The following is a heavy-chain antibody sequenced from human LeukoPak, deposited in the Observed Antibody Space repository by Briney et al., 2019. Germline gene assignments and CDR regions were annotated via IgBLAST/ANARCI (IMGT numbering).Heavy chain of an antibody. CDR3: ARDRNYSPDY. D-gene: IGHD5-18*01. J-gene: IGHJ4*02. CDR2: INSDGTST. Sequence: GGSLRLSCAASGFTFGSYWMHWVRQAPGKGLVWISRINSDGTSTSYADSVKGRFTISRDNAKNTLLLQLNSLTAEDTAVYYCARDRNYSPDYWGQGTLVTVSS. CDR1: GFTFGSYW. V-gene: IGHV3-74*01.